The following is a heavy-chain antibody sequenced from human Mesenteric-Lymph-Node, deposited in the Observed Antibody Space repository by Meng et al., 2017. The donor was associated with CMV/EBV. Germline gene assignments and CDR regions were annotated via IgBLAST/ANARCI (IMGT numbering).Heavy chain of an antibody. Sequence: SLKISCAASGFTFDDYAMHWVRQAPGKGLEWVSGISWNSGSIGYADSVKGRFTISRDNAKNSLYLQMNSLRAEDTALYYCARVRSGSYGMDVWGQGTTVTVSS. J-gene: IGHJ6*02. CDR2: ISWNSGSI. D-gene: IGHD1-26*01. V-gene: IGHV3-9*01. CDR3: ARVRSGSYGMDV. CDR1: GFTFDDYA.